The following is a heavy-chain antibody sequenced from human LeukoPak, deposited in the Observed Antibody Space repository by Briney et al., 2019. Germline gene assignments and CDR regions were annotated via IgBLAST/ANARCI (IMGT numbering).Heavy chain of an antibody. J-gene: IGHJ4*02. Sequence: SGPTLVKPTQTLTLTCTFSGFSLSSTGVGVGWIRQSPGKALEWLAVTYWNDDKSYSPSLKSRLTTTKDTSKNRVVLIMTNMDPVDTATYYCAHKGRGSGSYTMWGQGTLVTVSS. V-gene: IGHV2-5*01. CDR3: AHKGRGSGSYTM. CDR2: TYWNDDK. D-gene: IGHD3-10*01. CDR1: GFSLSSTGVG.